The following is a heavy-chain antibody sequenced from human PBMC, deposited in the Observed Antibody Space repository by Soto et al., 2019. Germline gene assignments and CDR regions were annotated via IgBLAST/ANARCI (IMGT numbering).Heavy chain of an antibody. CDR3: ARHHDYYYYGMDV. CDR1: GGSISISSYY. D-gene: IGHD3-16*01. Sequence: PSDTLSLTCTVSGGSISISSYYWGWIRQPPGKGLEWIGSIYYSGSTYYNPSLKSRVTISVDTSKNQFSLKLSSVTAADTAVYYCARHHDYYYYGMDVWGQGTTVTVSS. J-gene: IGHJ6*02. V-gene: IGHV4-39*01. CDR2: IYYSGST.